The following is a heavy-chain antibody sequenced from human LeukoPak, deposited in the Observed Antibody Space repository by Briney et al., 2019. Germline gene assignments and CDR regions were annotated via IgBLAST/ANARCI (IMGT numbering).Heavy chain of an antibody. CDR1: GFTFSDAW. Sequence: GGSLRLSCAASGFTFSDAWMSWVRQAPGKGLEWVGRIKNKGDGETTHYSAPGKGRFTISRDDSKNTLYLQMNSLETEDTAVYYCTTGGQRGWSFGYWGQGTLVTVSS. CDR2: IKNKGDGETT. D-gene: IGHD6-19*01. V-gene: IGHV3-15*01. CDR3: TTGGQRGWSFGY. J-gene: IGHJ4*02.